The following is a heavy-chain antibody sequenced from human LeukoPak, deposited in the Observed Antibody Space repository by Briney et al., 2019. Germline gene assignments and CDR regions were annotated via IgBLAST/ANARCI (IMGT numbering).Heavy chain of an antibody. Sequence: AETLSLACSFSGDSFIDYYWTWIRRPPGGRLEWIVHIYFRGRTKYNPALKNRVSISVDTSKNQVHLTLRSVTPADTAVYYCARAMRWPSGPVDLGWFDRWGQGNRVIVSS. CDR1: GDSFIDYY. J-gene: IGHJ5*02. V-gene: IGHV4-59*01. CDR3: ARAMRWPSGPVDLGWFDR. D-gene: IGHD1-26*01. CDR2: IYFRGRT.